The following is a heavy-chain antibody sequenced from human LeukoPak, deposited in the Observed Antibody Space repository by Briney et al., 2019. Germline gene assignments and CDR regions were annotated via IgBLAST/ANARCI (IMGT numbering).Heavy chain of an antibody. CDR3: ARLRATNYKADY. J-gene: IGHJ4*02. CDR1: GGSISSGGYY. CDR2: IYYSGST. V-gene: IGHV4-31*03. Sequence: SETLSLTCTVSGGSISSGGYYWSWIRQHPGKGLEWIGYIYYSGSTYYNPSLKSRVTISVDTSKNQFSLTLHSVTAADTAVYYCARLRATNYKADYWGPGTQVTVSP. D-gene: IGHD1-7*01.